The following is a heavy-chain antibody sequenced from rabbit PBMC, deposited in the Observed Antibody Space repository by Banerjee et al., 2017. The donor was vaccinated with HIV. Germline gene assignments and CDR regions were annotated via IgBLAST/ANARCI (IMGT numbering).Heavy chain of an antibody. V-gene: IGHV1S40*01. D-gene: IGHD6-1*01. J-gene: IGHJ4*01. CDR2: IYAGSSGST. CDR1: GFSLSSYA. CDR3: ASHGYAGYGYAYYFNL. Sequence: QSLEESGGDLVKPGASLTLTCTASGFSLSSYAMSWVRQAPGKGLEWIACIYAGSSGSTYYASWAKGRFTISKTSSTTVTLQMTSLTAADTATYFCASHGYAGYGYAYYFNLWGPGTLVTVS.